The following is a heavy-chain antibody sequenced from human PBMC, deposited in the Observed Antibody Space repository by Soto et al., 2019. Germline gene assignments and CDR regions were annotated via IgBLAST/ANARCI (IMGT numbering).Heavy chain of an antibody. J-gene: IGHJ6*02. CDR3: ASDEAAAATSGIDV. CDR1: GGTFSTYG. Sequence: QVRLVQSGAEVKKPGYSVKVSCKASGGTFSTYGINWVRQAPGQGLEWMGGIIPIFDTTNYAQKFQGKFTVAADESTITVYMELSSLRSEDTSVYYCASDEAAAATSGIDVWGQGTTVTVSS. V-gene: IGHV1-69*01. D-gene: IGHD6-13*01. CDR2: IIPIFDTT.